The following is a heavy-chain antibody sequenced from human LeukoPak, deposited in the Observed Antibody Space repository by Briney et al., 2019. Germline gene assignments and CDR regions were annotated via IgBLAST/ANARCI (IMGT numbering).Heavy chain of an antibody. CDR2: INGPGDNP. J-gene: IGHJ4*02. V-gene: IGHV3-23*01. Sequence: PGGSLRLSCAASGYIFIDHGMTWVRQAPGKGLEWVSTINGPGDNPQYAETVKGRFTISRDNSISTVFLQMNRLRADDTAIYYCAKVTVCYGCYFDYWGQGILVTVSS. D-gene: IGHD2-8*01. CDR3: AKVTVCYGCYFDY. CDR1: GYIFIDHG.